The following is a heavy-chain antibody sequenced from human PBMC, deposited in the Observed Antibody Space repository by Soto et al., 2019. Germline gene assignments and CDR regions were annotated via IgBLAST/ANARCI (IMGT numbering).Heavy chain of an antibody. CDR3: ARHGAAIWLGY. V-gene: IGHV5-10-1*01. Sequence: PGESLKISCKTSGSTFSGHWISWGRQVPGKGLQWMGNIDPSDSYINYNPAFRGHVTFSVDKSSSTAYLHWRSLGPSDTAIYYCARHGAAIWLGYWGQGTLVTVSS. CDR1: GSTFSGHW. CDR2: IDPSDSYI. J-gene: IGHJ4*02. D-gene: IGHD6-19*01.